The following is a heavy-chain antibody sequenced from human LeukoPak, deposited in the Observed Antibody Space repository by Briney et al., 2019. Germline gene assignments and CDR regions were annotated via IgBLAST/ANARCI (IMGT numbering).Heavy chain of an antibody. V-gene: IGHV1-2*02. Sequence: ASVKVSCKASGYTFTGYYMHWVRQAPGQGLEWMGWINPNSGGTNYAQKFQGRVTMTRDTSISTAYMELSRLRSDDTAVYYCARELRQYYGSGSYYTYHDYWGQGTLVTVSS. J-gene: IGHJ4*02. CDR2: INPNSGGT. CDR3: ARELRQYYGSGSYYTYHDY. D-gene: IGHD3-10*01. CDR1: GYTFTGYY.